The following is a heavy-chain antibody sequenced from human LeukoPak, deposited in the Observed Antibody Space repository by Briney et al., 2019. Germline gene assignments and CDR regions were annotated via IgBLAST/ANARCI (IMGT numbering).Heavy chain of an antibody. CDR2: INPDTGGT. J-gene: IGHJ5*02. Sequence: ASVKVSCKASGYTFSAYYLHWVRQAPGQRLEWMGRINPDTGGTRYAQKFQGRVTMTRDTSISTAYMELSGLRSDDTAVYYCARPGHYDFNYFDPWGQGTLVTVSS. CDR1: GYTFSAYY. D-gene: IGHD2/OR15-2a*01. CDR3: ARPGHYDFNYFDP. V-gene: IGHV1-2*02.